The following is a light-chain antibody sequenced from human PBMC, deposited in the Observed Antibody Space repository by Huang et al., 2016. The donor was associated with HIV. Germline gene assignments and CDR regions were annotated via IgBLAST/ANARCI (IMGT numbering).Light chain of an antibody. CDR3: QQSYSAPRT. J-gene: IGKJ2*01. CDR1: QNINSY. V-gene: IGKV1-39*01. Sequence: DIQMTQFPSSLSASVGDRVTITCRASQNINSYLNWYQQKPGKAPQLLIYGPASLESGVPTRFRGNGSGAELTLSISSRQPEDLATYYCQQSYSAPRTFGQGTNLDLK. CDR2: GPA.